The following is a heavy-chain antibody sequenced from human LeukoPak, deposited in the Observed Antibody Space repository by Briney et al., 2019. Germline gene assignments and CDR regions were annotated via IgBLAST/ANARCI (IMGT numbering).Heavy chain of an antibody. CDR1: GFTFSSYA. CDR3: ARYSSGWSIDY. D-gene: IGHD6-19*01. J-gene: IGHJ4*02. V-gene: IGHV3-30*04. CDR2: ISYDGSNK. Sequence: PGGSLRLSCAASGFTFSSYAMHWVRQAPGKGLEWVAVISYDGSNKYYADSVKGRFTISRDNSKNTLYLQMNSLRAEDTAVYHCARYSSGWSIDYWGQGSLVTVSS.